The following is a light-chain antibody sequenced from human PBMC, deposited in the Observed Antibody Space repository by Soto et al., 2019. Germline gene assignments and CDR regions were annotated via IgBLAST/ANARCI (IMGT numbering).Light chain of an antibody. CDR1: TGPVTSGHW. CDR3: FLSYNSARPVV. V-gene: IGLV7-46*01. J-gene: IGLJ2*01. Sequence: QAVVTQEPSLTVSPGGTVTLTCDSNTGPVTSGHWPYWFHQKPGHAPRTLIYDTSKKHSWTPARFSGSLLGGKAALTLSGAQPEDEADYYCFLSYNSARPVVFGGGTKLTVL. CDR2: DTS.